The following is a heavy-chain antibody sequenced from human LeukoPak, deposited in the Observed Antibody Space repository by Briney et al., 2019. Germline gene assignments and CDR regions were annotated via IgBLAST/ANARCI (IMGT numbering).Heavy chain of an antibody. J-gene: IGHJ4*02. CDR1: GYTFTSYY. CDR3: ARVVVRHNYSYDY. D-gene: IGHD3-10*01. Sequence: GASVKVSCKASGYTFTSYYMHWVRQAPGQGLEWMGIINPSGGSTSYAQKFQGRVTLTTDTSTSTAYMELRSLRSDDTAVYYCARVVVRHNYSYDYWGQGTLVTVSS. CDR2: INPSGGST. V-gene: IGHV1-46*01.